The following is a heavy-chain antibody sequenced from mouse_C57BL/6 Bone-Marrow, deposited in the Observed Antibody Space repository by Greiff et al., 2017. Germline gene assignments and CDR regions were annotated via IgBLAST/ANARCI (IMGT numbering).Heavy chain of an antibody. Sequence: EVQLQQSGPGMVKPSQSLSLTCTVTGYSITSGYDWHWIRHFPGNKLEWMGYISYSGSTNYNPSLKSRISITHDTSKNHFFLKLNSVTTEDTATYYCARYYDYAMDYWGQGTSVTVSS. J-gene: IGHJ4*01. CDR2: ISYSGST. V-gene: IGHV3-1*01. CDR3: ARYYDYAMDY. CDR1: GYSITSGYD. D-gene: IGHD1-1*02.